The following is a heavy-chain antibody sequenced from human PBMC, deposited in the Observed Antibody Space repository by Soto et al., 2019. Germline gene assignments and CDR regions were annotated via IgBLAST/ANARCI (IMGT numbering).Heavy chain of an antibody. Sequence: QLHLVQSGAVVKKPGASVTVSCSASGYPVTAYYMHWVRQAPGRGLEWMGGINPATGAAKYTQTFRGRVTMTRATSTSTVFMELSGLTSGDTAVFYCARGGGVGVAGSAAFDMWGQGTLVTVFS. CDR1: GYPVTAYY. J-gene: IGHJ3*02. CDR3: ARGGGVGVAGSAAFDM. CDR2: INPATGAA. D-gene: IGHD3-3*01. V-gene: IGHV1-2*02.